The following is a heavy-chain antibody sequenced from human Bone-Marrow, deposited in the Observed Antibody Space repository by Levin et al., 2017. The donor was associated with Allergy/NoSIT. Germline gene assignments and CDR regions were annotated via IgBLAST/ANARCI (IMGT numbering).Heavy chain of an antibody. CDR3: AKGPGTGVFDY. J-gene: IGHJ4*02. D-gene: IGHD2-8*02. Sequence: PGGSLRLSCAASGFAFSNSGMHWVRQAPGKGLDWVAVISFDGSLTFYADSVKGRFTITRDNWKNILYLHMQSLKPEDTAVYYCAKGPGTGVFDYWGQGTLVTVSS. CDR1: GFAFSNSG. CDR2: ISFDGSLT. V-gene: IGHV3-30*18.